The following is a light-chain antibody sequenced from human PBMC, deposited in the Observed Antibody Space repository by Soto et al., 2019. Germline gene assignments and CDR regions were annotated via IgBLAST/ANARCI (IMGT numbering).Light chain of an antibody. CDR3: QSYDSSLSGSSYV. CDR2: GNS. Sequence: QSALTQPPSVSGAQGQRVTISCTGSSSNIGAGYDVHWYQQLPGTAPKLLIYGNSNRPSGVPDRFSGSKSGTSASLAITGLQAEDEADYYCQSYDSSLSGSSYVFGTGTKVTVL. J-gene: IGLJ1*01. V-gene: IGLV1-40*01. CDR1: SSNIGAGYD.